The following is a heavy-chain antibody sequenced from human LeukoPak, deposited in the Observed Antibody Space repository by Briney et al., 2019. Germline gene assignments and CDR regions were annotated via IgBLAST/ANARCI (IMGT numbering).Heavy chain of an antibody. J-gene: IGHJ6*03. CDR3: ARGGGSPNVVVPAAAPDPYYYYYMDV. D-gene: IGHD2-2*01. CDR1: GGTFSNYA. Sequence: ASVKVSCKASGGTFSNYAISWVRQAPGQGLEWMGRILPILGIANYAQKFQGRVMITADKSTSTAYMELSSLRSEDTAVYYCARGGGSPNVVVPAAAPDPYYYYYMDVWGKGTTVTVSS. V-gene: IGHV1-69*04. CDR2: ILPILGIA.